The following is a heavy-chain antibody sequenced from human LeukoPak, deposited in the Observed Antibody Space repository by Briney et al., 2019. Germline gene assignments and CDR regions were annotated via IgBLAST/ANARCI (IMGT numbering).Heavy chain of an antibody. D-gene: IGHD3-16*01. CDR2: ISSSGGST. J-gene: IGHJ4*02. CDR1: GFTFSSYA. V-gene: IGHV3-23*01. CDR3: AKDMGRIMITSGGPDY. Sequence: PGGSLRLSCAASGFTFSSYAMSWVRQAPGKGLEWVSVISSSGGSTYYADSVKGRFTISRDNSKNTLYLRMNSLRAEDTAVYYCAKDMGRIMITSGGPDYWGQGTLVTVSS.